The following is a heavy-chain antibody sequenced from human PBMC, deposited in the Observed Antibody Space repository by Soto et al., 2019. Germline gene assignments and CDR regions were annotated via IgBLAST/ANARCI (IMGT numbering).Heavy chain of an antibody. CDR3: ARDVDFWSGEMYAKARAFDI. J-gene: IGHJ3*02. CDR1: GYTFTSYG. Sequence: ASVKVSCKASGYTFTSYGISWVRQAPGQGLEWMGWISAYNGNTNYAQKLQGRVTMTTDTSTSTAYMELRSLRSDDTAVYYCARDVDFWSGEMYAKARAFDIWGQGTMVTVSS. D-gene: IGHD3-3*01. V-gene: IGHV1-18*01. CDR2: ISAYNGNT.